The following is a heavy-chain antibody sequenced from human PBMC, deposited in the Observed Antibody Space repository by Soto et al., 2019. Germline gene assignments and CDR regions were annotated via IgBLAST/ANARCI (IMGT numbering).Heavy chain of an antibody. J-gene: IGHJ4*02. D-gene: IGHD3-16*01. V-gene: IGHV4-59*01. CDR1: GGCISRYY. Sequence: PSETLFLTRTVSGGCISRYYLSWIRQPPGKGPEWIGYIYYSGSTDYNPSLKSRVTISVHTSKNQFSLKLSSVTAADTAVYYCEIALGPFDYCGQGTLVTDS. CDR3: EIALGPFDY. CDR2: IYYSGST.